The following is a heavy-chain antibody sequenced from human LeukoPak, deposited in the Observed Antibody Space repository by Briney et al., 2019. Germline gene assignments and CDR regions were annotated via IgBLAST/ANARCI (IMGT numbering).Heavy chain of an antibody. V-gene: IGHV3-13*01. Sequence: GGSLRLSCATSGFTFSNHAMHWVRQATGKGLEWVSAIGTAGDTFYPGSVKGRFTISRENAKNSLSLQMNSLRAEDTAVYYCVRQQTSHGNFDYWGQGTLVTVSS. D-gene: IGHD1-26*01. CDR3: VRQQTSHGNFDY. J-gene: IGHJ4*02. CDR1: GFTFSNHA. CDR2: IGTAGDT.